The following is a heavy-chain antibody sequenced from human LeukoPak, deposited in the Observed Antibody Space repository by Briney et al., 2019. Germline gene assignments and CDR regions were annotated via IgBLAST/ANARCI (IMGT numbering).Heavy chain of an antibody. CDR2: MSSSSSYI. CDR1: GFTFSSYG. J-gene: IGHJ4*02. D-gene: IGHD3-9*01. CDR3: APLSGDILADFDY. Sequence: GGSLRLSCAASGFTFSSYGMNWVRQAPGKGLEWVSSMSSSSSYIYYADSVKGRFTISRDNAKNSLYLQMNSLRAEDTAVYYCAPLSGDILADFDYWGQGTLVTVSS. V-gene: IGHV3-21*01.